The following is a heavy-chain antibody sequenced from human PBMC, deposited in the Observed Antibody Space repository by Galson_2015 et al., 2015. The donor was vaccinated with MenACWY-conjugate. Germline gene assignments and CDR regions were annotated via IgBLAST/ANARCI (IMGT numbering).Heavy chain of an antibody. CDR3: AKGGTTMAYWYFDL. J-gene: IGHJ2*01. CDR1: GFTFSSYA. Sequence: SLRLSCAASGFTFSSYAMHWVRQAPGKGLEYVSAITSNGGTTYYADSVKGRFTISRDNSKNTLYLQMSSLRAEDTAVYYCAKGGTTMAYWYFDLWGRGTLVTVSS. V-gene: IGHV3-64D*09. CDR2: ITSNGGTT. D-gene: IGHD1-1*01.